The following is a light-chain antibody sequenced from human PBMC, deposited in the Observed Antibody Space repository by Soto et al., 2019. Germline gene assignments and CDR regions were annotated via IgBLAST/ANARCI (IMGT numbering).Light chain of an antibody. V-gene: IGLV2-8*01. CDR1: SSDVGGYNY. CDR3: SSYAGSKVV. CDR2: EVS. Sequence: QSALTQPPSASGSPGQSVTISCTGTSSDVGGYNYVSWYQQHPGKAPKLMIYEVSKRPSGVPVRFSGSKAGNTASLTVSGLQPEDEADYHCSSYAGSKVVFGGGTKLTVL. J-gene: IGLJ3*02.